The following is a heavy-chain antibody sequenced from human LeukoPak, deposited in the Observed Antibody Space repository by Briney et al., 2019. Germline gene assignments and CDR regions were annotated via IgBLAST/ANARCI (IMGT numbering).Heavy chain of an antibody. CDR2: IYYSGST. J-gene: IGHJ2*01. Sequence: SETLSLTCTVSGGSISSYYWSWIRQPPGKGLEWIGYIYYSGSTNYNPSLKSRVTISVDTSKNQFSLKLSSVTAADTAVYYCARPRSSYGDYPPAGWYFDLWGRGTLVTVSS. CDR3: ARPRSSYGDYPPAGWYFDL. D-gene: IGHD4-17*01. V-gene: IGHV4-59*08. CDR1: GGSISSYY.